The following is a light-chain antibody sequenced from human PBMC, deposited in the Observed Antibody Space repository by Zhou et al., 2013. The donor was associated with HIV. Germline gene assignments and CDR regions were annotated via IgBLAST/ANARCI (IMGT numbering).Light chain of an antibody. CDR3: QQSYSTPRT. Sequence: DIQMTQSPSSLSASVGDRVTITCRASQSIIRYLNWYQQKPGKVPKLLIYAASSLQSGVPSRFSGSGSGTDFTLTISSLQPEDFATYYCQQSYSTPRTFGQGTKLEIK. CDR2: AAS. V-gene: IGKV1-39*01. CDR1: QSIIRY. J-gene: IGKJ2*01.